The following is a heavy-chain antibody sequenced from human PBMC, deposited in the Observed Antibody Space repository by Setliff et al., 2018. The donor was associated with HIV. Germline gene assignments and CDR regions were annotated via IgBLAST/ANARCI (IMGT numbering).Heavy chain of an antibody. V-gene: IGHV1-2*02. CDR2: IYPNSGGT. J-gene: IGHJ4*02. Sequence: ASVKVSCKASGYTFTAYYMHWVRQAPGQGLEWMGWIYPNSGGTKYAQKFQGRVTMTRDTSISTAYMELSRLRSDDTAVYYCARENSGYRAFDYWVQATLVTVSS. CDR1: GYTFTAYY. CDR3: ARENSGYRAFDY. D-gene: IGHD3-22*01.